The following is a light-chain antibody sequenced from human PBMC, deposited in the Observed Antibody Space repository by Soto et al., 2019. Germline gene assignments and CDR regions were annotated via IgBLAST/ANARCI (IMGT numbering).Light chain of an antibody. V-gene: IGLV2-11*01. CDR3: CSYAGSSTLV. CDR2: DVS. Sequence: QSALTQPRSVSGSPGQSVTISCTGTSSDVGTYKFVSWYQQHPGKAPKLMIYDVSKRPSGGPDCFSGSKSGNTASLTISGLQAEDEADYYCCSYAGSSTLVFGGGTKLAVL. J-gene: IGLJ2*01. CDR1: SSDVGTYKF.